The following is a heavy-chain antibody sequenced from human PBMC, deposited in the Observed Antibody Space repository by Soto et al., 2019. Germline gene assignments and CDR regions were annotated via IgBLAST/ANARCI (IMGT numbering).Heavy chain of an antibody. V-gene: IGHV4-59*01. Sequence: QVQLQESGPGLVKPSETLSLTCTVSGGSISSYYWSWIRQPPGKGLEWIGYIYYSGSTNDNTSPRSRVAVPVDAPHAQVSLTVSAVTAADTAVYYCASSVAAADFDYWGRGTLVTVSS. D-gene: IGHD6-13*01. CDR3: ASSVAAADFDY. CDR2: IYYSGST. J-gene: IGHJ4*02. CDR1: GGSISSYY.